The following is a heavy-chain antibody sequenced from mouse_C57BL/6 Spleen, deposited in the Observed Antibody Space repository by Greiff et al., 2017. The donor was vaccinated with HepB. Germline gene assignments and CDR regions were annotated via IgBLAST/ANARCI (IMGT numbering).Heavy chain of an antibody. CDR1: GYTFTDHT. J-gene: IGHJ3*01. CDR3: ARPAQATLDWFAY. D-gene: IGHD3-2*02. V-gene: IGHV1-78*01. CDR2: IYPRDGST. Sequence: VKLQQSDAELVKPGASVKISCKVSGYTFTDHTIHWMKQRPEQGLEWIGYIYPRDGSTKYNEKFKGKATLTADKSSSTAYMQLNSLTSEDSAVYFCARPAQATLDWFAYWGQGTLVTVSA.